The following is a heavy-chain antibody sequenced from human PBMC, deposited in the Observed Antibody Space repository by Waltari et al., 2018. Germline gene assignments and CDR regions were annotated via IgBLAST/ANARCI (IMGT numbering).Heavy chain of an antibody. V-gene: IGHV4-34*01. Sequence: QVQLQQWGAGLLKPSETLSLTCAVYGGSFRGYYWSWIRQPPGKGLEWIGEINHSGSTNYNPSLKSRVTISVDTSKNQFSLKLSSVTAADTAVYYCARGRGRGTSCYSPWGQGTLVTVSS. CDR3: ARGRGRGTSCYSP. CDR1: GGSFRGYY. CDR2: INHSGST. D-gene: IGHD2-2*02. J-gene: IGHJ4*02.